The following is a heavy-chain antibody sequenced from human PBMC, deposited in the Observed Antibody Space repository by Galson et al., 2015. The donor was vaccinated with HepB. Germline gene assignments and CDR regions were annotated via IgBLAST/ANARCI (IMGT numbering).Heavy chain of an antibody. CDR3: VREVRNGWYYFDY. V-gene: IGHV3-33*01. CDR2: IWKDGTNK. CDR1: EFTFSDYG. J-gene: IGHJ4*02. Sequence: SLRLSRAASEFTFSDYGMHWVRQAPGKGLEWVALIWKDGTNKYYADSVKGRFTISRDNSENTLYLQMNSLRAEDSAVYYCVREVRNGWYYFDYWGPGAQVTVSS. D-gene: IGHD6-19*01.